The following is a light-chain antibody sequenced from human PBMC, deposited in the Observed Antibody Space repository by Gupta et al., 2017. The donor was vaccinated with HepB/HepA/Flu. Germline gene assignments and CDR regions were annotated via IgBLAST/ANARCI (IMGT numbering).Light chain of an antibody. J-gene: IGLJ2*01. CDR2: EVN. CDR1: SSNVGSYEF. V-gene: IGLV2-23*02. CDR3: CSYGGSDNLI. Sequence: QSALTQAASVSGSPGQSITISCTGSSSNVGSYEFVSWYQQHPGKAPKLVIYEVNKRPSGVSNRFSASKSGNTASLTISGLQAEDEAEYFCCSYGGSDNLIFGGGTKLTVL.